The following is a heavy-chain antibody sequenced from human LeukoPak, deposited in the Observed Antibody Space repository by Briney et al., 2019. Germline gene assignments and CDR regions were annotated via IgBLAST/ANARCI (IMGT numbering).Heavy chain of an antibody. Sequence: AGGSLRLSCAASGFTFSSYGMHWVRQAPGKGLEWVAVISYDGSNKYYADSVKGRFTISRDNSKNTLYLQMNSLRAEDTAVYYCARASSAAAGHLFDYWGQGTLATVSS. V-gene: IGHV3-30*03. CDR3: ARASSAAAGHLFDY. CDR1: GFTFSSYG. J-gene: IGHJ4*02. CDR2: ISYDGSNK. D-gene: IGHD6-13*01.